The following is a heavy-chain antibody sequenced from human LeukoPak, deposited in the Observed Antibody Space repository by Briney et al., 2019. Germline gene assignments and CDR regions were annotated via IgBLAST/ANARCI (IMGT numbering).Heavy chain of an antibody. V-gene: IGHV3-7*01. J-gene: IGHJ4*02. CDR1: GFTFSGYW. D-gene: IGHD1-26*01. Sequence: GGSLRLSCAASGFTFSGYWMSWVRQAPGKGLEWVANIKQGGSEKNYVDSVKGRFTISRDNAKNSLYLQVNILRAEDTAVYYCARERRIDTYYSDYWGQGTLVTVSS. CDR3: ARERRIDTYYSDY. CDR2: IKQGGSEK.